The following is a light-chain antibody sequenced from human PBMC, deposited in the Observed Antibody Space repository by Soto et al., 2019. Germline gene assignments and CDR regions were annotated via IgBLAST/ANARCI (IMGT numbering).Light chain of an antibody. CDR2: DAT. Sequence: DIQMTQSPSSLSSSVGDIFTITCRASQSISSYLNWYQQRPGKAPNLLIYDATRLHSGVPPRFSGSGSGTDFTLTISSLQPEDFATFYCQQSYSTPITFGQGTRLEIK. V-gene: IGKV1-39*01. CDR1: QSISSY. J-gene: IGKJ5*01. CDR3: QQSYSTPIT.